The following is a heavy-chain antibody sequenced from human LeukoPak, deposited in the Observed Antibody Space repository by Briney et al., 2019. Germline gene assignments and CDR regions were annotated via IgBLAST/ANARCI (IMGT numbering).Heavy chain of an antibody. CDR1: GVSITSYY. CDR2: IYYSGST. D-gene: IGHD6-6*01. J-gene: IGHJ4*02. Sequence: SETLSLTCTVSGVSITSYYWSWIRQPPGKGLEWIGSIYYSGSTNYNPSPKSRVTISVDTSKNQFSLKLSSVTGADTAVYYCARLRPTLYYFDYWGQGTLVTVSS. CDR3: ARLRPTLYYFDY. V-gene: IGHV4-59*08.